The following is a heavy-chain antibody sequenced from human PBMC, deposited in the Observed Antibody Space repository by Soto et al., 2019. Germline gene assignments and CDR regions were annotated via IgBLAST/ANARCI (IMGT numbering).Heavy chain of an antibody. CDR1: GGSISSYY. CDR3: ERAFRDGYIDY. CDR2: IYYSGST. D-gene: IGHD3-3*02. J-gene: IGHJ4*02. V-gene: IGHV4-59*01. Sequence: PSETLSLTCTVSGGSISSYYWSWIRQPPGKGLEWIGYIYYSGSTNYNPSLKSRVTISVDTSKNQFSLKLSSVTAADTAVYYCERAFRDGYIDYWGQGTLVTVSS.